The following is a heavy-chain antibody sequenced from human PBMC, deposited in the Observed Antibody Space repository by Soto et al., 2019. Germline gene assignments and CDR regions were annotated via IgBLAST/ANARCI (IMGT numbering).Heavy chain of an antibody. CDR2: ISSSFVSI. CDR3: ARVSATGWVVNGREYFDY. Sequence: GGSLRLSCEGSGFPFSNYYMSWIRQAPGKGLEWLADISSSFVSIHYADSVQGRFSISRDNANNSLFLQMNSLRDEDTAVYYCARVSATGWVVNGREYFDYWGQGTLVTVSS. D-gene: IGHD6-19*01. V-gene: IGHV3-11*01. J-gene: IGHJ4*02. CDR1: GFPFSNYY.